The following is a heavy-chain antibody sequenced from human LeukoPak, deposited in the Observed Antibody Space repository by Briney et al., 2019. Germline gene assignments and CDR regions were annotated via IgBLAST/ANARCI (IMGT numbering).Heavy chain of an antibody. J-gene: IGHJ5*02. CDR2: ISAYNGNT. D-gene: IGHD6-13*01. CDR3: ARTVAAAGDNWFDP. CDR1: GYTFTSYG. V-gene: IGHV1-18*01. Sequence: ASVKVSCKASGYTFTSYGISWVRQAPGQGLEWMGWISAYNGNTNYAQKLQGRVTMTTDTSTSTAYMELRSLRSDDTVAYYCARTVAAAGDNWFDPWGQGTLVTVSS.